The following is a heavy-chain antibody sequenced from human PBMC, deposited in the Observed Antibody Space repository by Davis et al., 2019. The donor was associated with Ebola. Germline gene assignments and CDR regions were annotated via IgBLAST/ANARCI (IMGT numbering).Heavy chain of an antibody. CDR2: IKSKANSYAT. V-gene: IGHV3-73*01. CDR3: TRSPSYCSSVSYYTDYFGMDV. J-gene: IGHJ6*02. D-gene: IGHD2-2*02. Sequence: GESLKISCAASGFTFSGSAMHWVRQASGKGLEWVGRIKSKANSYATAYAESVRGRFTISRDDSKNTAYLKMNSLKTEGTAVYYCTRSPSYCSSVSYYTDYFGMDVWGQGTTVTVSS. CDR1: GFTFSGSA.